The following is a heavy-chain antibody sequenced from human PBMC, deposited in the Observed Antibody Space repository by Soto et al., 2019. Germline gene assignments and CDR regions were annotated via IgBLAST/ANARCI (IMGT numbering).Heavy chain of an antibody. CDR3: VRGVVVVVGSTAENFDH. V-gene: IGHV3-48*02. Sequence: LRLSCVTSGFTFTIYSMNWVRQAPGKGLEWVSYISYSGETKYYADSLKGRYAVSRDDAKNSVYLQMNSLRDEDTAFYYCVRGVVVVVGSTAENFDHWGQGTLVTVSS. D-gene: IGHD2-15*01. J-gene: IGHJ4*02. CDR1: GFTFTIYS. CDR2: ISYSGETK.